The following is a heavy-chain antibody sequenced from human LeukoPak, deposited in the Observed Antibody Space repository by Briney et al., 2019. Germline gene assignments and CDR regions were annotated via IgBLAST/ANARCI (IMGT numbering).Heavy chain of an antibody. D-gene: IGHD4-17*01. V-gene: IGHV4-4*02. CDR3: ARAGHYGLYYFDY. J-gene: IGHJ4*02. CDR1: GGSISSSDW. Sequence: PSETLSLTCAVPGGSISSSDWWSWVRQPPGKGLEWIGEIYHSGSTNYNPSLKSRVTISVDTSKNQFSLKLSSVTAADTAVYYCARAGHYGLYYFDYWGQGTLVTVSS. CDR2: IYHSGST.